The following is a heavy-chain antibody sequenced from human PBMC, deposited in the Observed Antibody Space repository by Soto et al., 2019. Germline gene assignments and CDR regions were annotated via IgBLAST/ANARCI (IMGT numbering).Heavy chain of an antibody. Sequence: ASVKVSCKASGGTFSSYAISWVRQAPGQGLEWMGWISAYNGNTNYAQKLQGRVTMTTDTSTSTAYMELRSLRSDDTAVYYCARERSITIFGVVIGVDALYYYGMNVWGQGTTFTVSS. V-gene: IGHV1-18*01. D-gene: IGHD3-3*01. CDR1: GGTFSSYA. J-gene: IGHJ6*02. CDR3: ARERSITIFGVVIGVDALYYYGMNV. CDR2: ISAYNGNT.